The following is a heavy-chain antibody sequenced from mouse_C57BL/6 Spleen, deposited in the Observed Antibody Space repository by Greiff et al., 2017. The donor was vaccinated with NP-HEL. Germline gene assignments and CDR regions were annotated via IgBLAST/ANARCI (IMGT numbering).Heavy chain of an antibody. CDR1: GYAFSSSW. D-gene: IGHD1-1*01. V-gene: IGHV1-82*01. CDR3: ARYYYGSRLYAMDY. CDR2: IYPGDGDT. J-gene: IGHJ4*01. Sequence: VQLQQSGPELVKPGASVKISCKASGYAFSSSWMNWVKQRPGKGLEWIGRIYPGDGDTNYNGQFKGKATLTADKSSSTAYMQLSSLTSEDSAVYFCARYYYGSRLYAMDYWGQGTSVTVSS.